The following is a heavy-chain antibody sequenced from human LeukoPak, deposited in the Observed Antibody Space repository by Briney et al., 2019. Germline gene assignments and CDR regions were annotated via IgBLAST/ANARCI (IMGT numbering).Heavy chain of an antibody. D-gene: IGHD3-22*01. CDR2: ISYDRSNK. J-gene: IGHJ6*02. Sequence: GGSLRLSCAASGFTFSSYAMHWVRQAPGKGLEWVAVISYDRSNKFYADSVKGRFTISRDNSKNTLYLQMNSLRAEDTAVYYCARGRRYYYDSSGYYAAAPYYYGMDVWGQGTTVTVSS. V-gene: IGHV3-30*04. CDR1: GFTFSSYA. CDR3: ARGRRYYYDSSGYYAAAPYYYGMDV.